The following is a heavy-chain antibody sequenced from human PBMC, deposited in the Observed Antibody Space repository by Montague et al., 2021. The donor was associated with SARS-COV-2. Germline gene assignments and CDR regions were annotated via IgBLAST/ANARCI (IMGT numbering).Heavy chain of an antibody. Sequence: TLSLTCTVSGGSISSGSYYWSWIRQPAGKGLEWIGRIYTSGSTNYNPSLKSRVTISLDTSKNQFSLKLSSVIAADTAVYYCARDGGIGDSGSNTWSYYYYGMDVWGQGTTVTVSS. CDR3: ARDGGIGDSGSNTWSYYYYGMDV. CDR1: GGSISSGSYY. CDR2: IYTSGST. D-gene: IGHD3-22*01. V-gene: IGHV4-61*02. J-gene: IGHJ6*02.